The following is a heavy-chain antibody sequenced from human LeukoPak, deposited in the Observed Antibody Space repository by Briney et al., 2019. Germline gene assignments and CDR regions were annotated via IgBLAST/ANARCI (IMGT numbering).Heavy chain of an antibody. CDR1: GGSISSGTCY. Sequence: SETLSLTCSVSGGSISSGTCYWGWTRQPPGKAREWIVNSNGSGSTSYNPSRQSRVTISVYTSKNQLSLKLASVTAAATAVYSCARAGILSTGDYFDPWGQGTLVTVSS. D-gene: IGHD5/OR15-5a*01. CDR2: SNGSGST. J-gene: IGHJ5*02. V-gene: IGHV4-39*07. CDR3: ARAGILSTGDYFDP.